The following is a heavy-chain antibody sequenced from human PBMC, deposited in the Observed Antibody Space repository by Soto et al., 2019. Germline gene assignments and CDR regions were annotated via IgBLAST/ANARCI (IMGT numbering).Heavy chain of an antibody. CDR1: GGTFSSYT. V-gene: IGHV1-69*08. CDR2: IIPILGIA. J-gene: IGHJ4*02. Sequence: QVQLVQSGAEVKKPGSSVKVSCKASGGTFSSYTISWVRQAPGQGLEWMGRIIPILGIANYAQKFQGRVTITADKSTSTAYMELSSLRSEYPAVYYCARESLDLDILTCYRFAYWGQGTLVTVSS. CDR3: ARESLDLDILTCYRFAY. D-gene: IGHD3-9*01.